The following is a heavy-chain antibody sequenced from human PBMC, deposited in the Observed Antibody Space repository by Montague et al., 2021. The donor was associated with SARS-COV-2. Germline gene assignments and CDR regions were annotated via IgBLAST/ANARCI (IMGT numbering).Heavy chain of an antibody. V-gene: IGHV4-4*07. CDR2: VTTSGTT. J-gene: IGHJ4*02. CDR3: ARTPTRPLSLDS. D-gene: IGHD6-6*01. CDR1: GGSITGFS. Sequence: SETLSLTCAVSGGSITGFSWSWVRQPAGKGLEWIGRVTTSGTTNYSPSRRSRVTMSVDTSKNQFSLNLNSVTVADTAIYYCARTPTRPLSLDSWGQGTLVTVSS.